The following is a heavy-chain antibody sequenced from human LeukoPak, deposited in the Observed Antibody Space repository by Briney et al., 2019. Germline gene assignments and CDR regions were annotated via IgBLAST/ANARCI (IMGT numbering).Heavy chain of an antibody. J-gene: IGHJ6*02. D-gene: IGHD2-2*01. Sequence: PGGSLRLSCAASGFTFSSYSMNWVRQAPGKGLEWVSSISSSSSYIYYADSVKGRFTISRDNAKNSLYLQMNSLRAEDTAVYYCARDQDVVVPAAMRAYGMDVWGQGTTVTVSS. CDR3: ARDQDVVVPAAMRAYGMDV. CDR2: ISSSSSYI. CDR1: GFTFSSYS. V-gene: IGHV3-21*01.